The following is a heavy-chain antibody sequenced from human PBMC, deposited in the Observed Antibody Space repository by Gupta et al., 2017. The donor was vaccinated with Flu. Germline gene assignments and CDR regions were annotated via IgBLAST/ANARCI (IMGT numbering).Heavy chain of an antibody. CDR2: IWYDGSNK. D-gene: IGHD5-18*01. J-gene: IGHJ6*02. CDR1: GFTFSSYG. Sequence: QVQLLESGGGVVQPGRSLRLSCAASGFTFSSYGMHWVRQAPGKGLEWVAVIWYDGSNKYYADSVKGRFTISRDNSKNTLYLQMNSLRAEDTAVYYCARAAAMGKYYYYGMDVWGQGTTVTVSS. CDR3: ARAAAMGKYYYYGMDV. V-gene: IGHV3-33*01.